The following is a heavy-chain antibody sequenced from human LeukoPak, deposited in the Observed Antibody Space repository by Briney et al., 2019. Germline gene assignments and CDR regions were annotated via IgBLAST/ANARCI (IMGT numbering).Heavy chain of an antibody. D-gene: IGHD1-26*01. Sequence: SVKVSCKASGDTFSSYAISWVRQAPGQGLEWMGRIIPIFGIANYAQKFQGRVTITADKSTSTAYMELSSLRSEDTAVYYCARDPHIVGATWFDYWGQGTLVTVSS. CDR2: IIPIFGIA. CDR3: ARDPHIVGATWFDY. J-gene: IGHJ4*02. V-gene: IGHV1-69*04. CDR1: GDTFSSYA.